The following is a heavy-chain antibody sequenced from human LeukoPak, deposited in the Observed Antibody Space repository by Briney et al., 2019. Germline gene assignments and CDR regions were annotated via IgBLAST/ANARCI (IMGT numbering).Heavy chain of an antibody. CDR1: GFTFDDYA. J-gene: IGHJ4*02. CDR3: AKDISGSYLGSFDY. CDR2: ISWNSGSI. V-gene: IGHV3-9*01. Sequence: GGPLRLSCAASGFTFDDYAMHGVRQAPGKGLEWGSGISWNSGSIGYADSVKGRFTISRDNAKNSLYLQMNSLRAEDTALYYCAKDISGSYLGSFDYWGQGTLVTVSS. D-gene: IGHD1-26*01.